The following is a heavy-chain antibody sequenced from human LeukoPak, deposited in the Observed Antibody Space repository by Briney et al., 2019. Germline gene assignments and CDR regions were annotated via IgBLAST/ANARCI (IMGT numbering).Heavy chain of an antibody. D-gene: IGHD5-12*01. CDR2: IKSKTDGGTT. Sequence: PGGSLRLSCAASGFTFSNAWMSWVRQAPGKGLEWVGRIKSKTDGGTTDYAAPVKGRFTISRDDSKNTLYLQMNSLKTEDTAAYYCTTDVSGYDLPRPNGYWGQGTLVTVSS. CDR1: GFTFSNAW. CDR3: TTDVSGYDLPRPNGY. V-gene: IGHV3-15*01. J-gene: IGHJ4*02.